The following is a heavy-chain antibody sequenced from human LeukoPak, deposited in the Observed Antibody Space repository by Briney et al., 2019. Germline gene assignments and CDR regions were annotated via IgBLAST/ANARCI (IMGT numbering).Heavy chain of an antibody. CDR3: AKEWNSDFWSGYF. CDR2: ITRSSSYI. Sequence: GGSLRLSCAASGFTFSTYSMNWVRQAPGKGLEWVSSITRSSSYIYYADSVKGRFTISRDNSKNTLYLQMNSLRADDTAIYYCAKEWNSDFWSGYFWGQGTLVTVSS. J-gene: IGHJ4*02. D-gene: IGHD3-3*01. V-gene: IGHV3-21*04. CDR1: GFTFSTYS.